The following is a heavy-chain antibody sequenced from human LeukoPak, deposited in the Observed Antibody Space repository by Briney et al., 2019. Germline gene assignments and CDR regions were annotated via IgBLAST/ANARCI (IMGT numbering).Heavy chain of an antibody. J-gene: IGHJ4*02. D-gene: IGHD2-15*01. CDR1: GGTFSSYA. V-gene: IGHV1-69*13. CDR3: ARRYCSGGSCFSSPAGWDPPEYYFDY. Sequence: SVKVSCKASGGTFSSYAISWVRQAPGQGLEWMGGIIPIFGTANYAQKFQGRVTITADESTSTAYMELSSLRSEDTAVYYCARRYCSGGSCFSSPAGWDPPEYYFDYWGQGTLVTVSS. CDR2: IIPIFGTA.